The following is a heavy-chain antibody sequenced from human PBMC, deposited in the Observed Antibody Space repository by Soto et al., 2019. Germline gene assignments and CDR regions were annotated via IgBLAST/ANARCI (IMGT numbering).Heavy chain of an antibody. Sequence: LQLQESGSGLVKPSQTLSLTCGVSGGSINSGDYAWSWIRQPPGKGLEWIGYIYHSGSTYYNPSLKSRVTILEDRSNNQSSPKLSSVTDADTAVYYCAGIQIAAAGSGLDVWDQGTTVTVSS. D-gene: IGHD6-13*01. CDR1: GGSINSGDYA. CDR3: AGIQIAAAGSGLDV. J-gene: IGHJ6*02. CDR2: IYHSGST. V-gene: IGHV4-30-2*01.